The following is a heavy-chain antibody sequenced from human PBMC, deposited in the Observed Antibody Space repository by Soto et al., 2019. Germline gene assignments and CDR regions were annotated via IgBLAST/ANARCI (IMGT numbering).Heavy chain of an antibody. Sequence: LSLTCTVSGGSISSGGYYWSWIRQHPGKGLEWIGYIYYSGSTYYNPSLKSRVTISVDTSKNQFSLKLSSVTAADTAVYYCARLDYDYVWGSYRPRWFDPWCQGTLLSVFS. CDR1: GGSISSGGYY. CDR2: IYYSGST. J-gene: IGHJ5*02. D-gene: IGHD3-16*02. V-gene: IGHV4-31*03. CDR3: ARLDYDYVWGSYRPRWFDP.